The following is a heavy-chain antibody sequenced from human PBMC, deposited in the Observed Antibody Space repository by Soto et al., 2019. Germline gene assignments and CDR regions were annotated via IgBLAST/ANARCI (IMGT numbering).Heavy chain of an antibody. Sequence: GESLKISCMGSGYSFAGYWITWVRQKPGKGLEWMGRIDPSDSQTYYSPSFRGHVTISVTKSITTVFLQWSSLRASDTAMYYCARRTSTSGWRHYFDFWGQGTLVTVSS. D-gene: IGHD6-19*01. CDR3: ARRTSTSGWRHYFDF. J-gene: IGHJ4*02. CDR2: IDPSDSQT. V-gene: IGHV5-10-1*01. CDR1: GYSFAGYW.